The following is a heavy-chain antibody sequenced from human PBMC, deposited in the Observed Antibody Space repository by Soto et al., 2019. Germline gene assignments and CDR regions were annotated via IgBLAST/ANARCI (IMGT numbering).Heavy chain of an antibody. V-gene: IGHV3-23*01. Sequence: VGSLRLSCAASGFTFSSYALSWVRQAPEKGLEWVSAISGSDSGTYYADSVKGRFTISRDNSTNTLYLQMNSLRAEDTAVYYWAKLQDYSVNQWGQGTLVTVSS. J-gene: IGHJ4*02. CDR2: ISGSDSGT. CDR3: AKLQDYSVNQ. D-gene: IGHD4-17*01. CDR1: GFTFSSYA.